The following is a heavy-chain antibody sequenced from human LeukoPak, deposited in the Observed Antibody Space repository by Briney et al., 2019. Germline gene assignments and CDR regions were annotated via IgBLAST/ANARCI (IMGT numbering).Heavy chain of an antibody. V-gene: IGHV1-8*01. CDR2: MNPNSGNT. J-gene: IGHJ4*02. CDR3: ARDRWSSSASAAPDDY. Sequence: AASVKVSCKASGYTFTSYDINWVRQATGQGLEWMGWMNPNSGNTGYAQKFQGRVTMTRNTSISTAYMELRSLRSDDTAMYYCARDRWSSSASAAPDDYWGQGTLVTVSS. CDR1: GYTFTSYD. D-gene: IGHD6-6*01.